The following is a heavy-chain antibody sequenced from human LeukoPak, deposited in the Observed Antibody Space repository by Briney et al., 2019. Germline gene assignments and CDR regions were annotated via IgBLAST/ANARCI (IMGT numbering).Heavy chain of an antibody. D-gene: IGHD5-18*01. Sequence: GESLKISCKGSGYIFTNYWIGWVRQVPGKGLEWMGIINPVDSDTRYSPSFQGQVTISADKSISTAYLQWSSLKASDTAMYYCARGEGGYNYGFWGQGTLVTVSS. CDR2: INPVDSDT. J-gene: IGHJ4*02. CDR1: GYIFTNYW. V-gene: IGHV5-51*01. CDR3: ARGEGGYNYGF.